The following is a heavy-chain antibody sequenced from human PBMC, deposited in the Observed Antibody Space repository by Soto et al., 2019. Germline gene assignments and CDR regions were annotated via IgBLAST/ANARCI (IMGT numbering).Heavy chain of an antibody. CDR2: IYYSGTI. V-gene: IGHV4-30-4*01. Sequence: SETLSLTCSVSGGSISSGDYCWSWIRQPPGKGLEWIGYIYYSGTISYNPSLRSRLTISVDPSKNQFSLRLSSVTAADTAIYYCAREHKDNWFAPWGQGTLVTVSS. CDR1: GGSISSGDYC. CDR3: AREHKDNWFAP. J-gene: IGHJ5*02.